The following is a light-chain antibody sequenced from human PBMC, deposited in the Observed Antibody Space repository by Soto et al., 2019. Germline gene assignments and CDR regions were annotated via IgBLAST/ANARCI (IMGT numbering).Light chain of an antibody. CDR2: DVS. CDR1: SSDVGGYNY. Sequence: QSALTQPASVSGSPGQSITISCTGTSSDVGGYNYVSWYQHHPGEAPKVMIYDVSNRPSGISNRFSGSKSGNTASLTISGLQAEDEADYYCNSYTSSSTYVFGTGTSHRP. V-gene: IGLV2-14*03. J-gene: IGLJ1*01. CDR3: NSYTSSSTYV.